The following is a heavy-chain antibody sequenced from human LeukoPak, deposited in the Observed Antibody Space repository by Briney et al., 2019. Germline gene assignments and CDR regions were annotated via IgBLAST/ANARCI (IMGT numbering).Heavy chain of an antibody. Sequence: ASVKVSCKASGYTFTSYDINWVRQATGQGLEWMGWMNPNSGNTGYAQKFQGRVTITRNTSISTAYMELSSLRSEDTAVHYCARSSHCSGGSCYFVDYWGQGTLVTVSS. V-gene: IGHV1-8*03. CDR1: GYTFTSYD. CDR3: ARSSHCSGGSCYFVDY. J-gene: IGHJ4*02. CDR2: MNPNSGNT. D-gene: IGHD2-15*01.